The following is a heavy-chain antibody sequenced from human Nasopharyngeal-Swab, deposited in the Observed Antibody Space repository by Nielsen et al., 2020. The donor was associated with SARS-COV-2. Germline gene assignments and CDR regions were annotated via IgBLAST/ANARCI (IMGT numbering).Heavy chain of an antibody. CDR2: ISWNSGTI. J-gene: IGHJ5*02. D-gene: IGHD6-13*01. CDR1: GFTFDNYE. CDR3: ARDAARSRYNWFDP. V-gene: IGHV3-9*01. Sequence: SLKISCAASGFTFDNYEMNWVRQAPGKGLEWVSGISWNSGTIGYADSVKGRFTISRDNAKNSLFLQMNSLRTEDTALYYCARDAARSRYNWFDPWGQGTLVTVSS.